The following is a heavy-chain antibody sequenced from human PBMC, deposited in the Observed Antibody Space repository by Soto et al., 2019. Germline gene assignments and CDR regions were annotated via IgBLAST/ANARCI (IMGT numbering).Heavy chain of an antibody. CDR3: ARVHFWSGYYTGPFDY. J-gene: IGHJ4*02. CDR1: GYTFTSYG. D-gene: IGHD3-3*02. CDR2: ISAYNGNT. Sequence: ASVKVSCKASGYTFTSYGISWVRQAPGQGLEWMGWISAYNGNTNYAQKLQGRVTMTTDTSTSTAYMELRSLRSDDTAVYYCARVHFWSGYYTGPFDYWGQGTLVTVSS. V-gene: IGHV1-18*01.